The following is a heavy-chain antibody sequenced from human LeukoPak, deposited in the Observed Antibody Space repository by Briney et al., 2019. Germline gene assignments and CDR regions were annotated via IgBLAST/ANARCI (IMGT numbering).Heavy chain of an antibody. J-gene: IGHJ4*02. CDR3: SRDGRPDSRGYYHLDY. V-gene: IGHV4-59*01. CDR1: GGSIRGYY. Sequence: SETLSLTCTVSGGSIRGYYWTWIRQPPGKGLECIGYIYYSGTTSYNPSLKSRVTITVVSSKNHFSLDLPSVTAAETAVYYFSRDGRPDSRGYYHLDYWGQGTRVTVPS. D-gene: IGHD3-22*01. CDR2: IYYSGTT.